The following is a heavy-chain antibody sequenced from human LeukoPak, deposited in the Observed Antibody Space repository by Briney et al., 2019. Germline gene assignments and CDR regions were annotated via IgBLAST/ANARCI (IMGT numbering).Heavy chain of an antibody. V-gene: IGHV3-48*03. D-gene: IGHD2-15*01. Sequence: GGSLRLSCAASGFTFSSYEMNWVRQAPGKGLEWVSCISSSGSTIYYADSVKGRFTISRDNAKNSLYLQTNSLRAEDTAVYYCARAPARWELLFDYWGQGTLVTVSS. J-gene: IGHJ4*02. CDR1: GFTFSSYE. CDR3: ARAPARWELLFDY. CDR2: ISSSGSTI.